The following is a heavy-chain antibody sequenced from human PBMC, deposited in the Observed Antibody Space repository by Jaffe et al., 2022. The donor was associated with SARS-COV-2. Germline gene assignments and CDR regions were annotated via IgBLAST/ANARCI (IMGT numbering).Heavy chain of an antibody. CDR3: ARVRYSSSFYDY. CDR2: ISYDGSNK. D-gene: IGHD6-6*01. Sequence: QVQLVESGGGVVQPGRSLRLSCAASGFTFSSYAMHWVRQAPGKGLEWVAVISYDGSNKYYADSVKGRFTISRDNSKNTLYLQMNSLRAEDTAVYYCARVRYSSSFYDYWGQGTLVTVSS. V-gene: IGHV3-30-3*01. CDR1: GFTFSSYA. J-gene: IGHJ4*02.